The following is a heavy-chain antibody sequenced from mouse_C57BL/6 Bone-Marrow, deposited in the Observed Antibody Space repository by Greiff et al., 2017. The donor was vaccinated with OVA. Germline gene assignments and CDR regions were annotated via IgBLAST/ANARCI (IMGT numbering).Heavy chain of an antibody. CDR1: GYTFTDYY. CDR3: ALYYSSLDY. J-gene: IGHJ2*01. V-gene: IGHV1-26*01. Sequence: EVQLQQSGPELVKPGASVKISCKASGYTFTDYYMNWVKQSHGKSLEWIGDINPNNGGTSYNQKFKGKATLTVDKSSSTAYMELRSLTSEDSAVYYCALYYSSLDYWGQGTTLTVSS. CDR2: INPNNGGT. D-gene: IGHD2-12*01.